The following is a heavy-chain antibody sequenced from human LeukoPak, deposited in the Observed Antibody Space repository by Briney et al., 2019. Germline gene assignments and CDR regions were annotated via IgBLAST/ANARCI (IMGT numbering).Heavy chain of an antibody. CDR2: IYYSGST. D-gene: IGHD6-13*01. V-gene: IGHV4-39*07. J-gene: IGHJ5*02. CDR1: GGSISSSSYY. CDR3: ARRFYITPAGTRGRVNSWFDP. Sequence: SETLSLTCTVSGGSISSSSYYWGWIRQPPGKGLEWIGSIYYSGSTYYNPSLKSRVTISVDTSKNQFSLKLSSVTAADTAVYYCARRFYITPAGTRGRVNSWFDPWGQGTLVTVSS.